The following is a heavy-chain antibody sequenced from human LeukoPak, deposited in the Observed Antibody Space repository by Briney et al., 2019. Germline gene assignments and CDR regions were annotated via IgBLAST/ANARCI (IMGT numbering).Heavy chain of an antibody. J-gene: IGHJ4*02. V-gene: IGHV4-4*02. D-gene: IGHD5-18*01. Sequence: SGTLSLTCAVSGGSISSSNWWSWVRQPPGKGLEWIGEIYHSGSTNYNPSLKSRVTISADKSKNQFSLKLSSVTAADTAVYYCLADTAMGRFDYWGQGTLVTVSS. CDR3: LADTAMGRFDY. CDR2: IYHSGST. CDR1: GGSISSSNW.